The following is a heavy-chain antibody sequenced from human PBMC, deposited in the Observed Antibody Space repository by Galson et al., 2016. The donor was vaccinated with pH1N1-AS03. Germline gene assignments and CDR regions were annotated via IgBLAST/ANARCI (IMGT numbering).Heavy chain of an antibody. Sequence: SVKVSCKASGYPFTTYDITWARQANGQGLEWMGFMSADTGNPGHSQMFQGRVTMTRDTSINTAYMELRSLRTEDTAFYYCVKSGTYSSSRGWFDSWGQGTLVTVSS. J-gene: IGHJ5*01. CDR1: GYPFTTYD. CDR3: VKSGTYSSSRGWFDS. CDR2: MSADTGNP. V-gene: IGHV1-8*01. D-gene: IGHD6-13*01.